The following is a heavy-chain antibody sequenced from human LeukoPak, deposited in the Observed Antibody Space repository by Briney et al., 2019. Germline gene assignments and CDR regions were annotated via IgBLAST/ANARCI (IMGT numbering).Heavy chain of an antibody. CDR1: GYTFSSYY. J-gene: IGHJ4*02. CDR2: IDPNGGST. CDR3: ARGGPYHGWDY. D-gene: IGHD2-15*01. Sequence: ASVTVSCKASGYTFSSYYMHWARQAPGQGLEWVGRIDPNGGSTIYARNLQGRVTMTSDTSTSTVYMELSSLRSEDTAVYYCARGGPYHGWDYWGQGTLVTVSS. V-gene: IGHV1-46*01.